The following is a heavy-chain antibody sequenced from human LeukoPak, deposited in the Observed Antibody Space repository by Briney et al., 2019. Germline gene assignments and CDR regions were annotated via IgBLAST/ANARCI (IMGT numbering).Heavy chain of an antibody. CDR3: TRGPSVAVAGTAST. CDR1: GFTFSDYA. Sequence: GGSLRLSCTAPGFTFSDYAMSWFRQAPGKGLEWVGFIRSKAYGGTTEYAASVKGRFTISRDDSKSIAYLQMNSLKTEDTAVYYCTRGPSVAVAGTASTWGQGTLVTVSS. V-gene: IGHV3-49*03. CDR2: IRSKAYGGTT. J-gene: IGHJ5*02. D-gene: IGHD6-19*01.